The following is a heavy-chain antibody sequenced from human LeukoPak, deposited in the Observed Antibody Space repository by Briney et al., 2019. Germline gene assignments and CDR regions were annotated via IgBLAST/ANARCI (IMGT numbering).Heavy chain of an antibody. CDR3: AKDLFDSSSWYTSPPDY. V-gene: IGHV3-23*01. CDR1: GFTFSSYA. D-gene: IGHD6-13*01. Sequence: GGSLRLSCAASGFTFSSYAMSWVCQAPGKGLEWVSAISGSGGSTYYADSVKGRFTISRDNSKNTLYLQMNSLRAEDTAVYYCAKDLFDSSSWYTSPPDYWGQGTLVTVSS. J-gene: IGHJ4*02. CDR2: ISGSGGST.